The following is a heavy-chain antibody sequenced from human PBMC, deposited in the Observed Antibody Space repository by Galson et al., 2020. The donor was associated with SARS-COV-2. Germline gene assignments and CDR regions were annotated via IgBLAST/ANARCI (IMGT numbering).Heavy chain of an antibody. J-gene: IGHJ1*01. D-gene: IGHD3-16*01. V-gene: IGHV3-30*03. CDR1: GFTFRQYG. Sequence: SLKISCAASGFTFRQYGMQRVRQAPGKGLEWVAVISYDGSNKYHADSVKGRFTISRDNSKNTLYLQMNSLSPGDTGVYYCFRGDASSWYLQHWGQGTLVIGSS. CDR2: ISYDGSNK. CDR3: FRGDASSWYLQH.